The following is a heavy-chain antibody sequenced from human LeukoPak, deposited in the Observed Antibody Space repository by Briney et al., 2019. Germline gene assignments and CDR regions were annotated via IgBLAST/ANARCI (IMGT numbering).Heavy chain of an antibody. CDR1: GFTFSSYG. V-gene: IGHV3-30*18. CDR3: AKGAYYDILTGYFLDFDY. CDR2: ISYDGSNK. J-gene: IGHJ4*02. Sequence: PGGSLRLSCAASGFTFSSYGMHWVRQAPGKGLEWVAVISYDGSNKYYADSVKGRFTISRDNSKNTLYLQMNSLGAEDTAVYYCAKGAYYDILTGYFLDFDYWGQGTLVTVSS. D-gene: IGHD3-9*01.